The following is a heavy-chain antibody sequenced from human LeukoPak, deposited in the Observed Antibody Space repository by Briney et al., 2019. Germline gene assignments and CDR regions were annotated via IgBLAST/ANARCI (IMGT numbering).Heavy chain of an antibody. D-gene: IGHD5-24*01. CDR1: GGSISSGGYS. J-gene: IGHJ2*01. CDR3: ARIVRGRDGYNYHWYFDL. V-gene: IGHV4-30-2*01. Sequence: PSETLSLTCAVSGGSISSGGYSWSWIRQPPGKGLEWIGYIYHSGSTYYNPSLKSRVTISVDRSKNQFSLKLSSVTAADTAVYYCARIVRGRDGYNYHWYFDLWGRGTLVTVSS. CDR2: IYHSGST.